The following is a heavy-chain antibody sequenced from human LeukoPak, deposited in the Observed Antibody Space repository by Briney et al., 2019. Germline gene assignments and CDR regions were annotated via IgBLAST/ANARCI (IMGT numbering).Heavy chain of an antibody. CDR3: ARGQSSGWFGDWFDP. J-gene: IGHJ5*02. Sequence: ASVKVSCKASGYTFTSYGISWVRQAPGQGLEWMGWISAYNGNTNYAQKLQGRVTMTTDTSTSTAYMELRSLRSDDTAVYYCARGQSSGWFGDWFDPWGQGTLVTVSS. D-gene: IGHD6-19*01. V-gene: IGHV1-18*01. CDR1: GYTFTSYG. CDR2: ISAYNGNT.